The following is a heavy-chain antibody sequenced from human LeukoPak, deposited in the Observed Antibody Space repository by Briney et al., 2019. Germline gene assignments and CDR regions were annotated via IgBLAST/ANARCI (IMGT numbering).Heavy chain of an antibody. D-gene: IGHD4-17*01. J-gene: IGHJ4*02. CDR2: IYHSGST. Sequence: SETLSLTCTVSGYSISSGYYWGWIRQPPGKGLEWIGSIYHSGSTYYNPSLESRVPISVDTSKNQFSLKLSSVTAADTAVYYCARSDYGPGYWGQGTLVAVSS. V-gene: IGHV4-38-2*02. CDR3: ARSDYGPGY. CDR1: GYSISSGYY.